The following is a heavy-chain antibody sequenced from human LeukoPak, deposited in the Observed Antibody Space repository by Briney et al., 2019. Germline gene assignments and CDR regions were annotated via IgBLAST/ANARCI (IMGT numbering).Heavy chain of an antibody. Sequence: GGSLRLSCAASESIFSGYWMNWVRQAPGKGLEWVANIKQDGSEKQYVDSVRGRFTISRDNAKNSLYLQMNSLRVEDTAVYYCARDGFVGAADYWGQGTLVTVSS. V-gene: IGHV3-7*01. CDR3: ARDGFVGAADY. J-gene: IGHJ4*02. CDR2: IKQDGSEK. D-gene: IGHD6-13*01. CDR1: ESIFSGYW.